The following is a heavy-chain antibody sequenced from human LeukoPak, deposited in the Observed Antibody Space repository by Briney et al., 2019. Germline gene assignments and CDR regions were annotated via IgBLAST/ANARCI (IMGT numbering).Heavy chain of an antibody. CDR1: GFTFSSYG. J-gene: IGHJ6*03. V-gene: IGHV3-30*02. Sequence: GGSLRLSCAASGFTFSSYGMHWVRQAPGKGLEWVTFIRYDGSNKYYADSVKGRFTISRDNSKNTLYLQMNSLRAEDTAVYYCAKDRLLWFGEISYYVDVWGKGTTVTISS. CDR2: IRYDGSNK. CDR3: AKDRLLWFGEISYYVDV. D-gene: IGHD3-10*01.